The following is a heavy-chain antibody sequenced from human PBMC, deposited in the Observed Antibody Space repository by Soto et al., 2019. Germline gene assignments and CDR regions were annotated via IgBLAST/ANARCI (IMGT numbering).Heavy chain of an antibody. J-gene: IGHJ4*02. V-gene: IGHV3-53*01. CDR1: GFTVSSKY. CDR2: IYGGGTT. CDR3: VQTTGWPGFDF. Sequence: EVQLVESGGGLIQPGGSLRLSCAASGFTVSSKYMTWVRQAPGKGLEWVSVIYGGGTTYYADSVKGRFTISRDNSKNRLYLQMNSLRAEDTAVYYCVQTTGWPGFDFWGQGTRVTVSS. D-gene: IGHD6-19*01.